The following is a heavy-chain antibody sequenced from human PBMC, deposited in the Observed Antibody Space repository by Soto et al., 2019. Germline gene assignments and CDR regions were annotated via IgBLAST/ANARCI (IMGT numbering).Heavy chain of an antibody. Sequence: QVQVVEFGGGVVQPGTSLRLSCAASGFTFSYYAMNWVRQAPGKGLEWVAIIWYDGTNKYYADSVKGRFSISRDNSINTLYLELNSLRVEDTAVYYCARDGAGGDYSNSRNWFDPWGQGTLVTVSS. CDR3: ARDGAGGDYSNSRNWFDP. CDR2: IWYDGTNK. D-gene: IGHD4-4*01. CDR1: GFTFSYYA. V-gene: IGHV3-33*01. J-gene: IGHJ5*02.